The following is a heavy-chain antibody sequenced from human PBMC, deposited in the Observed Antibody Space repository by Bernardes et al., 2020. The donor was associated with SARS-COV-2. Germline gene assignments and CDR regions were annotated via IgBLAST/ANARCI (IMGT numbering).Heavy chain of an antibody. J-gene: IGHJ5*02. Sequence: SFLASGYTVTNYDINWVRQATGQGPEWMGLMNPNSGNTGYAQKFQGRLTMTRNTSITTVYMELSSLRSEDTAVYYCARDKSGSRIGGWFDPWGQGTLVTVSS. V-gene: IGHV1-8*01. D-gene: IGHD1-26*01. CDR1: GYTVTNYD. CDR2: MNPNSGNT. CDR3: ARDKSGSRIGGWFDP.